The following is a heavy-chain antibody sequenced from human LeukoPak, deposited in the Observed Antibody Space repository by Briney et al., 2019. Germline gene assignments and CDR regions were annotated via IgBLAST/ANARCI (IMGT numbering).Heavy chain of an antibody. V-gene: IGHV5-51*01. CDR1: GYSFPNFW. CDR3: ARQAYGSGSYSAH. J-gene: IGHJ4*02. D-gene: IGHD3-10*01. Sequence: GESLKISCKGSGYSFPNFWIGWVRQMPGKGLEGMGIIYPGDSDTRYSPSFQGQVTISADKSISTAYLQWNSLKASDTAMYYCARQAYGSGSYSAHWGQGTLVTVSS. CDR2: IYPGDSDT.